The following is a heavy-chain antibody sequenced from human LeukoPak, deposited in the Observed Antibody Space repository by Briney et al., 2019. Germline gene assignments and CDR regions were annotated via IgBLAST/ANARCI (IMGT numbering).Heavy chain of an antibody. V-gene: IGHV3-30-3*01. Sequence: GGSLRLSCAASGFTFSRYPMHWVRQAPGKGLKWVAVLSSDGADKHYADSVKGRFTISRDNSKNTLYLQMNSLRGEDTAVYYCARDLSGTADYYFEYWGQGTLVTVSS. CDR2: LSSDGADK. J-gene: IGHJ4*02. CDR1: GFTFSRYP. D-gene: IGHD2-21*02. CDR3: ARDLSGTADYYFEY.